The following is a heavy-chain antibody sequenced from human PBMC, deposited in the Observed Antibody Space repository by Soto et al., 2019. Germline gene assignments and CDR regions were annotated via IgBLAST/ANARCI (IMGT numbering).Heavy chain of an antibody. CDR3: ARSIAVAGTPEFDY. CDR1: GFTFSSFT. V-gene: IGHV3-30-3*01. D-gene: IGHD6-19*01. CDR2: ISYDDGNNK. J-gene: IGHJ4*02. Sequence: QVQLVESGGGVVQPGRSLRLSCAASGFTFSSFTMHWVRQAPGKGLEWVAFISYDDGNNKYYADSVKGRFTISRDNSRNTLYLQMNSLRAADTAVYYCARSIAVAGTPEFDYWGQGTLVTVSS.